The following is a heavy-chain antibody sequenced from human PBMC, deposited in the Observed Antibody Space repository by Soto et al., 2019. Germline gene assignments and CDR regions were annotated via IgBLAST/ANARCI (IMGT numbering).Heavy chain of an antibody. CDR1: GGSISSSNW. D-gene: IGHD2-2*01. J-gene: IGHJ4*02. Sequence: QVQLQESGPGLVKPSGTLSLTCAVSGGSISSSNWWSWVRQPPGKGLEWIGEIYHSGSTNYNPSLQSRGTLSVDKSKNQFSLKLSSVTAADTAVYYCARTVYSGTNHDYWGQGTLVTVSS. CDR3: ARTVYSGTNHDY. CDR2: IYHSGST. V-gene: IGHV4-4*02.